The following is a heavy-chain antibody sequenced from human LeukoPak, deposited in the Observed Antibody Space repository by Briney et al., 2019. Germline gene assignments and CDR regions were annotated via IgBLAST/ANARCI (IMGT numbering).Heavy chain of an antibody. D-gene: IGHD3-22*01. CDR1: GYTFTSYY. CDR2: INPNSGGT. CDR3: AREGYYDSTGNDY. Sequence: GASVKVSCKASGYTFTSYYMHWVRQAPGQGLEWMGRINPNSGGTNYAQKFQGRVTMTRDTSISTAYMELSRLRSDDTAVYYCAREGYYDSTGNDYWGQGTLVTVSS. V-gene: IGHV1-2*06. J-gene: IGHJ4*02.